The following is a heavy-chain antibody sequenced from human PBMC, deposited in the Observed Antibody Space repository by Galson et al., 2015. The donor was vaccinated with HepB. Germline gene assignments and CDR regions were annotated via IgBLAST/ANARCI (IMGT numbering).Heavy chain of an antibody. CDR2: MWSGGRNK. J-gene: IGHJ4*02. CDR3: ARDSTGARGFDY. Sequence: SLRLSCAASGFTFSNYGMHWVRQAPDKGLEWVSAMWSGGRNKSQADSLRGRFTISSDASNTPLYLQINSLRADDTAIYYCARDSTGARGFDYWGQGTLVTVSS. V-gene: IGHV3-33*01. CDR1: GFTFSNYG. D-gene: IGHD2-8*02.